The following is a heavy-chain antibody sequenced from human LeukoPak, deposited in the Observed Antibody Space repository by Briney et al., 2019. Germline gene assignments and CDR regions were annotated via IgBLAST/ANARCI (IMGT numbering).Heavy chain of an antibody. D-gene: IGHD3-9*01. J-gene: IGHJ4*02. CDR2: INHSGST. V-gene: IGHV4-34*01. CDR1: GGSFSGYY. CDR3: ARRTTYFGWRPSESPSCFDY. Sequence: PSETLSLTFAVYGGSFSGYYWSWIRQPPGKGLEWIGEINHSGSTNYNPSLKSRVTISIDTSKNQFSLTLSSVTAADTAVYYCARRTTYFGWRPSESPSCFDYWGQGTLVTVSS.